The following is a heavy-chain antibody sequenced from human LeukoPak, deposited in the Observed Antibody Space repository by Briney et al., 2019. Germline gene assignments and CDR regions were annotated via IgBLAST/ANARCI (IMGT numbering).Heavy chain of an antibody. D-gene: IGHD5-18*01. Sequence: GGSLRLSCAASGFTFSSYSMNWVRQAPGKGLEWVSYISSSSGTIYYADSVKGRFTISRDNAKNSLYLQMNSLRAEDTAVYYCASLYSYGHTIWAQGTLVTVSS. CDR2: ISSSSGTI. J-gene: IGHJ4*02. CDR3: ASLYSYGHTI. V-gene: IGHV3-48*01. CDR1: GFTFSSYS.